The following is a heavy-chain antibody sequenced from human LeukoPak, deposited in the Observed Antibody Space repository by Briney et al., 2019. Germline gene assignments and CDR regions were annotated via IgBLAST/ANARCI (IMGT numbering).Heavy chain of an antibody. CDR3: ARGLSIAAGAN. J-gene: IGHJ4*02. Sequence: SETLSLTCTVSGGSISSSNYYCGWIRQPPGKGLEWIGSMSDSGSTYYNPSLSSRVTISIDTSKNQFSLKVSSVTAADTAVYYCARGLSIAAGANWGQGTLVTVSS. CDR2: MSDSGST. D-gene: IGHD6-13*01. V-gene: IGHV4-39*07. CDR1: GGSISSSNYY.